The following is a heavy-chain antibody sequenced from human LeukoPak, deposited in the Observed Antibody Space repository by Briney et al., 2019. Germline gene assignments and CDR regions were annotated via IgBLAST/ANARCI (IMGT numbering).Heavy chain of an antibody. CDR1: VYTFPGYY. V-gene: IGHV1-2*04. D-gene: IGHD5-24*01. Sequence: GSSDPVSRMPSVYTFPGYYILGVRQAPPQGLEWVGWINPTSGGTSYSPKFQGWVTMTRDPSISTAHIDRGLLRSDDTAVFFGSRAPAEIATTELASWGQGTLVCVSS. CDR3: SRAPAEIATTELAS. J-gene: IGHJ5*02. CDR2: INPTSGGT.